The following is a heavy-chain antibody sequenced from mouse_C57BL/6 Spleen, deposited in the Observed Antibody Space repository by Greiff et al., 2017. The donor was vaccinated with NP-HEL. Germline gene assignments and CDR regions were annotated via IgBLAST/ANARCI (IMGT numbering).Heavy chain of an antibody. CDR1: GYTFTDYN. Sequence: EVQLQQSGPELVKPGASVKMSCKASGYTFTDYNMHWVKQSHGKSLEWIGYINPNNGGTSYNQKFKGKATLTVNKSSSTAYMELRSLTSEDAAVYYCGRITTVVATEDYWGQGTTVTVSS. J-gene: IGHJ2*01. CDR2: INPNNGGT. CDR3: GRITTVVATEDY. D-gene: IGHD1-1*01. V-gene: IGHV1-22*01.